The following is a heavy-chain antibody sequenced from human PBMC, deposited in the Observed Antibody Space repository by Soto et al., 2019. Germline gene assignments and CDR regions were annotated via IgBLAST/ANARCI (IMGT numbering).Heavy chain of an antibody. Sequence: ASVKVSCKASGYTFINYDISWLRQAPGQGLEWMGWSSPYNGNTNYAHTFQGRVTMTADTSASSGYMELRSLRSDDTAVYFCARGGITDLGTFDYWGQGTLVTVSS. CDR1: GYTFINYD. D-gene: IGHD1-20*01. CDR2: SSPYNGNT. CDR3: ARGGITDLGTFDY. J-gene: IGHJ4*02. V-gene: IGHV1-18*01.